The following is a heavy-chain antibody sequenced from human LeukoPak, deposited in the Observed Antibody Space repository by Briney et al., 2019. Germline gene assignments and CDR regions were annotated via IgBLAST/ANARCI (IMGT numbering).Heavy chain of an antibody. CDR3: ARGRATVDY. Sequence: GGSLRLSCIGSGSTISSNYMTWVRQAPGKGLEWVSVIYSGDSTHYADSVKGRFTVSRDTSKNTLYLQMNSLRAEDTAVYYCARGRATVDYWGQGTLVTVSS. CDR1: GSTISSNY. J-gene: IGHJ4*02. CDR2: IYSGDST. D-gene: IGHD1-26*01. V-gene: IGHV3-66*01.